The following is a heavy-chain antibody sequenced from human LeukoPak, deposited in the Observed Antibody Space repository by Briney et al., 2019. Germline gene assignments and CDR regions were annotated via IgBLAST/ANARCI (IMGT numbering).Heavy chain of an antibody. V-gene: IGHV4-4*07. CDR2: IYTSGST. CDR1: GGSISSYY. D-gene: IGHD5-18*01. Sequence: SETLSLTCTVSGGSISSYYWSWIRQPAGKGLEWIGRIYTSGSTNYNPSLKSRVTMPVDTSKNQFSLKLSSVTAADTAVYYCARDHSYGYDLRGRWFDPWGQGTLVTVSS. CDR3: ARDHSYGYDLRGRWFDP. J-gene: IGHJ5*02.